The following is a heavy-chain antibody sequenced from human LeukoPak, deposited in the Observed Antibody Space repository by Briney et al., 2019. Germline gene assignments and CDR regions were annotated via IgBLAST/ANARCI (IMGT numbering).Heavy chain of an antibody. Sequence: GRSLRLSCAASGFTFSSYAMHWVRQAPGKGLEWVAVISHDGSNKYYADSVKGRFTISRDNSKNTLYLQMNSLRAEDTAVYYCARVNSSSWYGAFDIWGQGTMVTVSS. CDR3: ARVNSSSWYGAFDI. CDR1: GFTFSSYA. CDR2: ISHDGSNK. J-gene: IGHJ3*02. V-gene: IGHV3-30*04. D-gene: IGHD6-13*01.